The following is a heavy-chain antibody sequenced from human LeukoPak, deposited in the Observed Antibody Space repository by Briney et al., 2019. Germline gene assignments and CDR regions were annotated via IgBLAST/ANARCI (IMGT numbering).Heavy chain of an antibody. V-gene: IGHV3-23*01. D-gene: IGHD6-19*01. Sequence: GGSLRLSRAASGFTFGSSAIGCVSQAAGEWLELVSSIRGSGGSTYYAVSVKGRFTISRDNSKNKLYMQMNTLRAEDAAVYYCALEAGIAVAGSDYWGQGTLVTVSS. CDR1: GFTFGSSA. CDR2: IRGSGGST. CDR3: ALEAGIAVAGSDY. J-gene: IGHJ4*02.